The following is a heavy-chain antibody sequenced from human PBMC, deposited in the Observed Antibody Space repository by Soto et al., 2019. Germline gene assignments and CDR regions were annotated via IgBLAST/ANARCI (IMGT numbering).Heavy chain of an antibody. J-gene: IGHJ3*02. Sequence: GGSLRLSCMASGFTFCKFAMNWVRQAPGQGLEWVASISENGGSRGGTYYADSLKGRFTISRDNSKNTLYLQLDSLTGADSAIYYCASAKAVVIAALGIWGQGTMVTVSS. CDR3: ASAKAVVIAALGI. CDR2: ISENGGSRGGT. CDR1: GFTFCKFA. V-gene: IGHV3-23*01. D-gene: IGHD2-21*01.